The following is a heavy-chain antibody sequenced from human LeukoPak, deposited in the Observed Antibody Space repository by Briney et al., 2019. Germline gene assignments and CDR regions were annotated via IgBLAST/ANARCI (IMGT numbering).Heavy chain of an antibody. V-gene: IGHV4-31*03. Sequence: PSETLSLTCTDSGGPISSGGYYWTWIRQHPGKGLEWIGYIYYSGSTYYNPSLKSRVNISVDTSKNQFSLKLSSVTAADTAVYYCARDSGDWFDPWGQGSLGSVSS. J-gene: IGHJ5*02. CDR3: ARDSGDWFDP. CDR2: IYYSGST. CDR1: GGPISSGGYY.